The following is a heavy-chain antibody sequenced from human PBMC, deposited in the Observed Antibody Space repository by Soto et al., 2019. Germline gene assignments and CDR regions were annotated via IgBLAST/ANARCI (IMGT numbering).Heavy chain of an antibody. V-gene: IGHV3-13*01. Sequence: HPGGSLRLSCAVSGFTFSSYDMHWVRQVTGKGLEWVSAIGTAGDTYYPGSVKGRFTISRENAKNSLYLQMNSLRAGDTAVYYCARANAGLYYFDYWGQGTLVTVSS. CDR3: ARANAGLYYFDY. J-gene: IGHJ4*02. D-gene: IGHD6-13*01. CDR1: GFTFSSYD. CDR2: IGTAGDT.